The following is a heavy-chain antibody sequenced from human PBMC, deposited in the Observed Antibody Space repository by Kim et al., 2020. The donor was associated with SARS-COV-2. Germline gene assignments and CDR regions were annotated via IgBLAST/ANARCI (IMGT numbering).Heavy chain of an antibody. CDR3: ARQSTLRFFGY. V-gene: IGHV5-51*01. D-gene: IGHD3-3*01. J-gene: IGHJ4*02. Sequence: RYSPSFQGQVTISADKSISTAYLQWISLKASDTAMYYCARQSTLRFFGYWGQGTLVTVSS.